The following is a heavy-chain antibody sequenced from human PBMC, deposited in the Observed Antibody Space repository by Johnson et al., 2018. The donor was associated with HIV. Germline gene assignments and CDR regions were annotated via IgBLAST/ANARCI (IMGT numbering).Heavy chain of an antibody. CDR3: ATDLDVLLWFVDAFDV. CDR1: GFAFADYG. CDR2: IKSKNDGGTT. V-gene: IGHV3-15*01. D-gene: IGHD3-10*01. J-gene: IGHJ3*01. Sequence: EVQLVESGGVVVWPGGSLRLSCAASGFAFADYGMHWVRQPPGKGLEWVGRIKSKNDGGTTDYAAPVNGRFTISRDDSNNTLYLQMNSLKTEDTAVYYCATDLDVLLWFVDAFDVWGQGTMVTISS.